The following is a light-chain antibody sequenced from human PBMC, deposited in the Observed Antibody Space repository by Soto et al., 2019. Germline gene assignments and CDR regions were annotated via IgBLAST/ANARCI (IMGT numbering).Light chain of an antibody. CDR2: GAS. Sequence: DIQMTQSPSPLSASVGDRVTISCRTNRTIGTYLNWYQHRPGKPPTLLIYGASTLQRGVPSRFSGSGSRTDFTLVISSLQPEDFATYYCQQSYSAPWMFGPGTRLDVK. CDR1: RTIGTY. V-gene: IGKV1-39*01. J-gene: IGKJ1*01. CDR3: QQSYSAPWM.